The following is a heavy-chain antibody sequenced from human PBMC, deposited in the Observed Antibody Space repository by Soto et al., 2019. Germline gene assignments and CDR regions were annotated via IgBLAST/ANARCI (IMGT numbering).Heavy chain of an antibody. Sequence: QVQLVQSGAEVKKPGASVKVSCKASGYTFITYGVSWVRQAPGQGLDWLGWISTYNGNTRYAERLHGRVTMTTDTTTNTAYMELRNLRSDETAVYYCARGPTDYYDNSANYFLDYWGQGPLVTVSS. D-gene: IGHD3-22*01. CDR1: GYTFITYG. CDR2: ISTYNGNT. J-gene: IGHJ4*02. V-gene: IGHV1-18*01. CDR3: ARGPTDYYDNSANYFLDY.